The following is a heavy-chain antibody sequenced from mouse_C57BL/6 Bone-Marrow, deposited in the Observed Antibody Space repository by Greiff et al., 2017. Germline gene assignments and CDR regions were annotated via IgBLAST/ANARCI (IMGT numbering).Heavy chain of an antibody. J-gene: IGHJ2*01. CDR3: ARPAGPV. CDR2: ISSGSSTI. Sequence: EVQLVESGGGLVKPGGSLKLSCAASGFTFSDYGMHWVRQAPEKGLEWVAYISSGSSTIYYADTVKGRFTISRANAKSTLFLPMTSLRAEDTAMYYCARPAGPVGGQGTTLTVSS. V-gene: IGHV5-17*01. CDR1: GFTFSDYG.